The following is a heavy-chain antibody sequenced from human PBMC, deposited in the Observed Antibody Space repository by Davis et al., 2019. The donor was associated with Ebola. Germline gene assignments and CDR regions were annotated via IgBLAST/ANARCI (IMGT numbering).Heavy chain of an antibody. V-gene: IGHV3-30-3*01. J-gene: IGHJ6*02. CDR2: ISYDGSNK. CDR3: AKVGGYSGYGPGGLYYGMDV. Sequence: GESLKISCAASGFTFSSYAMHWVRQAPGKGLEWVAVISYDGSNKYYADSVKGRFTISRDNSKNTLYLQMNSLRAEDTAVYYCAKVGGYSGYGPGGLYYGMDVWGQGTTVTVSS. CDR1: GFTFSSYA. D-gene: IGHD5-12*01.